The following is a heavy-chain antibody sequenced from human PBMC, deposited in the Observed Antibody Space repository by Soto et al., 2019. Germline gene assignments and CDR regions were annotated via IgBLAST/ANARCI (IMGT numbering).Heavy chain of an antibody. V-gene: IGHV1-2*04. Sequence: ASVKVSCKASGYSFTDYHIHWVRQAPGPGLAWLGRINPKSGGTSTAQKFQGWVTMTRDRSISTVYMELTRLRSDDTAVYFCARGHSTDCSNGVCSFFYNHEMDVWGQGTTVTVSS. CDR2: INPKSGGT. CDR3: ARGHSTDCSNGVCSFFYNHEMDV. CDR1: GYSFTDYH. D-gene: IGHD2-8*01. J-gene: IGHJ6*02.